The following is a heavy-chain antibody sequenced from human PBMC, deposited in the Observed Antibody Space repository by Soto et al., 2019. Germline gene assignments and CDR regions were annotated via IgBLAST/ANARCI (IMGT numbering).Heavy chain of an antibody. J-gene: IGHJ5*02. V-gene: IGHV4-59*01. CDR2: IYYSGST. CDR3: AKVGRIAAAGTWFDP. CDR1: AGSISGSF. D-gene: IGHD6-13*01. Sequence: SETLSLTCAVSAGSISGSFWSWIRQSPGRELELIGYIYYSGSTYYNPSLKSRITISIDTSRNQFSLKMSSVTDADTAVYYCAKVGRIAAAGTWFDPWGQGTPVTSPQ.